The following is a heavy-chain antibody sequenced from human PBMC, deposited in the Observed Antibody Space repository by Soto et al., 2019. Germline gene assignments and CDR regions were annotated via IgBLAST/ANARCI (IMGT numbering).Heavy chain of an antibody. V-gene: IGHV3-21*01. J-gene: IGHJ5*02. D-gene: IGHD3-10*01. CDR1: GFTFSTYS. Sequence: GGSLRLSCAASGFTFSTYSMSWVRQAPGKGLEWVSSISSTSSYIYYSDSFRGRFTISRDNAKNSLYLQMNSLRAEDTAVYYCAREVSFVDGLFDPWGQGTVVTVSS. CDR3: AREVSFVDGLFDP. CDR2: ISSTSSYI.